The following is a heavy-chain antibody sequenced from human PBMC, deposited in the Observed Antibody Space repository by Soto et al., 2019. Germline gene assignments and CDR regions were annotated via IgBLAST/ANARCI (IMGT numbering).Heavy chain of an antibody. CDR2: INHSGST. V-gene: IGHV4-34*01. Sequence: SETLSLTCAVYGGSFSGYYWGWIRQPPGKGLEWIGEINHSGSTNYNPSLKSRVTISVDTSKNQFSLKLSSVTAADTAVYYCARGHRVYYYGSGSFSNWFDPWGQGTLVPVSS. D-gene: IGHD3-10*01. CDR3: ARGHRVYYYGSGSFSNWFDP. CDR1: GGSFSGYY. J-gene: IGHJ5*02.